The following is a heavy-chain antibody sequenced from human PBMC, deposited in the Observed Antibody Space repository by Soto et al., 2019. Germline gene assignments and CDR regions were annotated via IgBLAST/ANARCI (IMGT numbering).Heavy chain of an antibody. CDR2: ISYDGSNK. D-gene: IGHD6-19*01. Sequence: QVQLVESGGGVVQPGRSLRLSCAASGFTFSSYAMHWVRQAPGKGLEWVAVISYDGSNKYYADSVKGRFTIPRDNSKNTLYLQMNSLRAEDTAVYYCARDGLVRIAVAPFDPWGQGTLVTVSS. CDR3: ARDGLVRIAVAPFDP. CDR1: GFTFSSYA. J-gene: IGHJ5*02. V-gene: IGHV3-30-3*01.